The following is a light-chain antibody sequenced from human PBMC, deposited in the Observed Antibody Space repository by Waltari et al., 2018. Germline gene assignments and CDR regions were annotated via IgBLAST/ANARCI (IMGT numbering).Light chain of an antibody. Sequence: EIVLTQSPGTLSLSPGERATLSCRASQSVSSSSFVWYQQKPGQAPRLLIYGASRRATGIPDRFSGSGAGTEFTLTISRLEAEDSAVYYCQQYGGSPLYTFGPGTKVDIK. CDR3: QQYGGSPLYT. CDR2: GAS. J-gene: IGKJ3*01. CDR1: QSVSSSS. V-gene: IGKV3-20*01.